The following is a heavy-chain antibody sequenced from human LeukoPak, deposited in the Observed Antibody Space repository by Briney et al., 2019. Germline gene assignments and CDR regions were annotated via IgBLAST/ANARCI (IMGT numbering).Heavy chain of an antibody. CDR2: INWNGGST. CDR1: GFTFDDYG. V-gene: IGHV3-20*04. D-gene: IGHD2-15*01. J-gene: IGHJ6*03. CDR3: ARVLRYCSGGNCYSGGLGYMDV. Sequence: GGSLRLSCAASGFTFDDYGLSWVRQAPGKGLEWVSTINWNGGSTGYADSVKGRFTISRDNAKNSLFLQMNSLRAEDTAVYYCARVLRYCSGGNCYSGGLGYMDVWGKGTTVTISS.